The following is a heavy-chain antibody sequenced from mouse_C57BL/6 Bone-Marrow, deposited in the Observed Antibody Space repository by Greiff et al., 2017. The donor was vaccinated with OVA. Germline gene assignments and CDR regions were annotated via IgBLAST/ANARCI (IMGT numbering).Heavy chain of an antibody. CDR1: GYTFTDYY. CDR2: INPYNGGT. D-gene: IGHD2-3*01. Sequence: DVQLQESGPVLVKPGASVKMSCKASGYTFTDYYMNWVKQSHGKSLEWIGVINPYNGGTSYNQKFKGKATLTVDKSSSTAYMELNSLTSEDSAVYYCARWYDGYSAWFAYWGQGTLVTVSA. CDR3: ARWYDGYSAWFAY. V-gene: IGHV1-19*01. J-gene: IGHJ3*01.